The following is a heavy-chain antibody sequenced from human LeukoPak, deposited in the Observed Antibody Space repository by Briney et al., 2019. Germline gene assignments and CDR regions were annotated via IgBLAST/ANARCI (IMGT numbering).Heavy chain of an antibody. D-gene: IGHD3-10*01. V-gene: IGHV4-39*07. CDR2: IHHSGNT. CDR3: ARSRSYMVRGVRRPERYHWFDP. J-gene: IGHJ5*02. Sequence: SETLSLTCSVSGDSISSSGYYWDWIRQPPGKGLEWIGSIHHSGNTNYNPSLKSRVTISADMSKNQFSLKVNSVTAADTAVYYCARSRSYMVRGVRRPERYHWFDPWGQGTLVTVSS. CDR1: GDSISSSGYY.